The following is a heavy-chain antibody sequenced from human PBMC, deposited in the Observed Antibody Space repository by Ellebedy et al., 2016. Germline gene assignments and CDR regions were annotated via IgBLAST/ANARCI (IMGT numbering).Heavy chain of an antibody. CDR2: IDPSDSYT. CDR3: ARFIGYCSGGSCYFDY. Sequence: GESLKISCKGSGYSFTSYWISWVRQMPGKGLEWMGRIDPSDSYTNYSPSFQGHVTISAGKSISTAYLQWSSLKASDTAMYYCARFIGYCSGGSCYFDYWGQGTLVTVSS. CDR1: GYSFTSYW. J-gene: IGHJ4*02. D-gene: IGHD2-15*01. V-gene: IGHV5-10-1*01.